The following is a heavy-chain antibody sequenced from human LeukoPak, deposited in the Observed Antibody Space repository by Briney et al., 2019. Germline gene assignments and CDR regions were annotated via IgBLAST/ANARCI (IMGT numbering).Heavy chain of an antibody. CDR3: AREVPNYDCWSGYHYYFDY. V-gene: IGHV1-18*01. CDR2: ISAYNGNT. CDR1: GYTFTSYG. J-gene: IGHJ4*02. Sequence: GASVKVSCKASGYTFTSYGISWVRQAPGQGLEWMGWISAYNGNTNYAQKLQGRVTMTTDTSTSTAYMELRSLRSDDTAVYYCAREVPNYDCWSGYHYYFDYWGQGTLVTVSS. D-gene: IGHD3-3*01.